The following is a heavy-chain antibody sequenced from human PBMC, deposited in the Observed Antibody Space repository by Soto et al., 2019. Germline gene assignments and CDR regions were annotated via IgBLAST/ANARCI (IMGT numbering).Heavy chain of an antibody. CDR1: GYTFTSYD. Sequence: ASVKVSCKASGYTFTSYDINWVRQATGQGLEWMGWMNPNSGNTGYAQKFQGRVTMTRNTSISTAYMELSSLRSEDTAVYYCARDSLTYYDFWSGYSPGIYYYYGMDVWGQGTTVTVSS. V-gene: IGHV1-8*01. J-gene: IGHJ6*02. D-gene: IGHD3-3*01. CDR3: ARDSLTYYDFWSGYSPGIYYYYGMDV. CDR2: MNPNSGNT.